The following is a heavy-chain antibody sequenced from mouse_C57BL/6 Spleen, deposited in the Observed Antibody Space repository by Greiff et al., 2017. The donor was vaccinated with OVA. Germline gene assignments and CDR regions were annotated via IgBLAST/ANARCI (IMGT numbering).Heavy chain of an antibody. CDR1: GYSFTGYY. CDR3: ARLGRGGLNWYFDV. Sequence: EVQLQQSGPELVKPGASVKISCKASGYSFTGYYMNWVKQSPEKSLEWIGEINPSTGGTTYNQKFKAKATLTVDKSSSTAYMQLKSLTSEDSAVYYCARLGRGGLNWYFDVWGTGTTVTVSS. V-gene: IGHV1-42*01. J-gene: IGHJ1*03. CDR2: INPSTGGT. D-gene: IGHD4-1*01.